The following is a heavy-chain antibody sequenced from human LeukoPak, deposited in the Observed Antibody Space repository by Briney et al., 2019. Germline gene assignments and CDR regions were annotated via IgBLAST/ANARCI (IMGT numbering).Heavy chain of an antibody. J-gene: IGHJ4*02. CDR3: AKGGSGYENYFDY. CDR2: ISGSGGST. Sequence: PGGSLRLSRAASGFTFSGYAMSWVRQAPGKGLEWVSAISGSGGSTYYADSVKGRFTISRDNSKNTLYLQMNSLRAEDTAVYYCAKGGSGYENYFDYWGQGTLVTVSS. D-gene: IGHD5-12*01. CDR1: GFTFSGYA. V-gene: IGHV3-23*01.